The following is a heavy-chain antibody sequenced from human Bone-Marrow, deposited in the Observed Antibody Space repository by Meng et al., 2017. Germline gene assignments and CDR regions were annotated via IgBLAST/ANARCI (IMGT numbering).Heavy chain of an antibody. D-gene: IGHD2-15*01. CDR2: IIPIFGTA. CDR3: ARIARRGGYCSGGSCYSAAGGFDY. Sequence: SVMVSCKASGGTFSSYAISWVRQAPGQGLEWMGGIIPIFGTANYAQKFQGRVTITADKSTSTAYMELSSLRSEDTAVYYCARIARRGGYCSGGSCYSAAGGFDYWGQGTLVTVSS. CDR1: GGTFSSYA. J-gene: IGHJ4*02. V-gene: IGHV1-69*06.